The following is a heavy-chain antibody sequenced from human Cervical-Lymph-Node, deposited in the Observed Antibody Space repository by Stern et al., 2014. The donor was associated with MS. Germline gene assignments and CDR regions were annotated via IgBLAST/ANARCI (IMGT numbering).Heavy chain of an antibody. CDR2: IHNGGAT. Sequence: VQLVESGGGLIQHGGSLRLSCAASGFTVSSSYMSWVRQAPGKGLEWVSAIHNGGATYYADSVKGRFTISRDNSKNTLYFQMSSLRAEDTAVYYCARVGRGYISGYSFDYWAQGTLVTVSS. J-gene: IGHJ4*02. V-gene: IGHV3-53*01. CDR3: ARVGRGYISGYSFDY. D-gene: IGHD5-18*01. CDR1: GFTVSSSY.